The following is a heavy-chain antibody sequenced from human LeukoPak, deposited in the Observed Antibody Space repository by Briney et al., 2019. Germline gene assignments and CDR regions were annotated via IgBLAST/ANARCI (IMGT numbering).Heavy chain of an antibody. CDR1: GFTFSSYG. Sequence: GGSLRLSCAASGFTFSSYGMHWVRQAPGKGLEWVAFIPYDGSNKYYADSVKGRFTISRDNSKNTLYLQMNSLRAEDTAVYYCAKDPDCTSGVCYTFFDYWGQGTLVTVSP. CDR3: AKDPDCTSGVCYTFFDY. CDR2: IPYDGSNK. D-gene: IGHD2-8*01. J-gene: IGHJ4*02. V-gene: IGHV3-30*02.